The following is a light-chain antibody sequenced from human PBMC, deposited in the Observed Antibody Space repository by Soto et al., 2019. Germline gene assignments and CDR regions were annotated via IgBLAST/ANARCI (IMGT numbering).Light chain of an antibody. CDR1: QSVSTY. Sequence: IVLTQSPATLSLSPGERTTLSFRASQSVSTYLAWYQQRPGQAPRLLIYDASNRAPGIPARFSGSGSGTDFTLTISSLEAEDFAIYYCQQRSNWPPITFGQGTRLEIK. V-gene: IGKV3-11*01. CDR2: DAS. J-gene: IGKJ5*01. CDR3: QQRSNWPPIT.